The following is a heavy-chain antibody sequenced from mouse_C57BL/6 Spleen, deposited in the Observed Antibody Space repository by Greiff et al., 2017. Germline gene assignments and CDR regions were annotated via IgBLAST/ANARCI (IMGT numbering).Heavy chain of an antibody. D-gene: IGHD1-1*01. J-gene: IGHJ2*01. Sequence: QVQLQQSGPELVKPGASVKISCKASGYAFSSSWMNWVKQRPGKGLEWIGRIYPGDGDTNYNGKFKGKATLTADKSSSTAYMHLSSLTSEDSAVYFCARCHYYGGSPDYWGQGTTLTVSS. CDR1: GYAFSSSW. CDR3: ARCHYYGGSPDY. CDR2: IYPGDGDT. V-gene: IGHV1-82*01.